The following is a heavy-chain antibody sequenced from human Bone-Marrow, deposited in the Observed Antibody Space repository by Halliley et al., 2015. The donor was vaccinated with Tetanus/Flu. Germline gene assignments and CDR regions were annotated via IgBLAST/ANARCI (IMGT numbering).Heavy chain of an antibody. CDR2: ISDGSNYT. Sequence: SLRLSCAAPGFNFSSYKINWVRQAPGKGLEWVSSISDGSNYTDYADSVKGRFTISRDNAGNSLYLQMSSLRAEDTALYYCARYSGAERYYFDFWGQGILVTVSS. CDR1: GFNFSSYK. V-gene: IGHV3-21*01. D-gene: IGHD1-26*01. CDR3: ARYSGAERYYFDF. J-gene: IGHJ4*02.